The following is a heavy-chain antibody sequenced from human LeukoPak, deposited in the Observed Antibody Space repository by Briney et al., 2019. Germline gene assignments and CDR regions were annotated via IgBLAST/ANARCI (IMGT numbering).Heavy chain of an antibody. CDR2: ISGYNGNT. CDR1: GYTFSSYG. CDR3: ARPIVSDHYFYYGMDV. V-gene: IGHV1-18*01. D-gene: IGHD5/OR15-5a*01. J-gene: IGHJ6*02. Sequence: ASVKVSCKTSGYTFSSYGINWVRQAPGQGLEWMGWISGYNGNTKYAQKFQGRVTMTTDTFTSTAYMELRSLRSDDTAFYYCARPIVSDHYFYYGMDVWGQGTTVTVSS.